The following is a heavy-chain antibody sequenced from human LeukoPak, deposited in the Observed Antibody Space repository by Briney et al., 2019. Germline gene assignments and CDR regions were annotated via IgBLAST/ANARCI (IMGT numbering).Heavy chain of an antibody. CDR3: ARDQEATGFDP. Sequence: PSQTLSLTCTVSGGSISSGGYYWSWIRQPPGKALEWIGYIYHSGSTYYNPSLKSRVTISVDRSKNQFSLKLSSVTAADTAVYYCARDQEATGFDPWGQGTLVTVSS. CDR1: GGSISSGGYY. J-gene: IGHJ5*02. D-gene: IGHD1-26*01. V-gene: IGHV4-30-2*01. CDR2: IYHSGST.